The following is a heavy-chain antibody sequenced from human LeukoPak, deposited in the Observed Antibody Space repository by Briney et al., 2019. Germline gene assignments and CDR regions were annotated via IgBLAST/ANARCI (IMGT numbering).Heavy chain of an antibody. V-gene: IGHV3-23*01. J-gene: IGHJ6*02. CDR2: ITDSGSST. CDR3: AKSSTSQRGYYGMDV. D-gene: IGHD6-25*01. CDR1: GFTFSDYA. Sequence: GGSLRLSCSASGFTFSDYATSWVRQAPGKGLEWVSFITDSGSSTYYADSVKGRFTISRDSSKNTLSLQMNSLRVEDTGVYFCAKSSTSQRGYYGMDVWGQGTTVTVSS.